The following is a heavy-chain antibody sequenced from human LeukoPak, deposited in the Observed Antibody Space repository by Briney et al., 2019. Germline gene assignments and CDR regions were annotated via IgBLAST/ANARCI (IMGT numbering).Heavy chain of an antibody. CDR1: GGSISSPNSY. J-gene: IGHJ6*03. CDR2: LYYSGSA. CDR3: ARHVYCGGNCYRDDYYYYIDV. V-gene: IGHV4-39*01. Sequence: SETLSLTCTVSGGSISSPNSYWGWIRQPPGKGLEWIAILYYSGSAYHSPSLKSRVTISVDRSKNQFSLKLYSVTAADSAVYYCARHVYCGGNCYRDDYYYYIDVWGTGTTVTVSS. D-gene: IGHD2-21*01.